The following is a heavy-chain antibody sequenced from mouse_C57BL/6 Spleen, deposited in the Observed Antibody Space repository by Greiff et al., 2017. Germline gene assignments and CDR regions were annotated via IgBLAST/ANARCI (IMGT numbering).Heavy chain of an antibody. J-gene: IGHJ1*03. Sequence: EVQRVESGPGLVKPSQSLSLTCSVTGYSITSGYYWNWIRQFPGNKLEWMGYISYDGSNNYNPSLKNRISITRDTSKNQFFLKLNSVTTEDTATYYCARYGSRHEYFDVWGTGTTVTVSS. CDR3: ARYGSRHEYFDV. CDR1: GYSITSGYY. CDR2: ISYDGSN. D-gene: IGHD1-1*01. V-gene: IGHV3-6*01.